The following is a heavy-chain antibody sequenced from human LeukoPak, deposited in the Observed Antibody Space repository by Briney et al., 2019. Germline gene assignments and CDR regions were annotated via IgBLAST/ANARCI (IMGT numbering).Heavy chain of an antibody. CDR3: ARDPDRLGYCSGGSCYYYMDV. CDR1: GYTFTGYY. CDR2: INPNSGGT. J-gene: IGHJ6*03. Sequence: GASVKVSCKASGYTFTGYYMHWVRQAPGQGLEWMGRINPNSGGTNYAQKFKGRVSMTRETPISTAYIELSRLRSDDTAVYYCARDPDRLGYCSGGSCYYYMDVWGKGTTVTVSS. V-gene: IGHV1-2*06. D-gene: IGHD2-15*01.